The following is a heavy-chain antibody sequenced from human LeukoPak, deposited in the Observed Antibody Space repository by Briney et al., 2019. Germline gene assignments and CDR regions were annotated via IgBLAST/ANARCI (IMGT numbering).Heavy chain of an antibody. V-gene: IGHV3-21*01. CDR2: ISSSSSYI. D-gene: IGHD1-26*01. J-gene: IGHJ4*02. CDR3: ARGTAVGATPLFDY. CDR1: GFTFSSYS. Sequence: GGSLRLSCAASGFTFSSYSMNWVRQAPGKGLEWVSSISSSSSYIDYADSVKGRFTISRDNAKNSLYLQMNSLRAEDTAVYYCARGTAVGATPLFDYWGQGTLVTVSS.